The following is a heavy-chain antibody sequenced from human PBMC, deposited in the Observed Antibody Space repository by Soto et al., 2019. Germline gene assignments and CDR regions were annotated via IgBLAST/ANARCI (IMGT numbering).Heavy chain of an antibody. CDR3: ARGPRGLYHHDY. CDR2: INMDGSST. D-gene: IGHD2-2*01. Sequence: EVQLVESGGGLVQPGGSLRLSCAASGFTFSGDWMHWVRQAAGKGLVWVSRINMDGSSTNYADSVKGRFTISRDNAKNTLYLQMNSLRVDDTAVYYCARGPRGLYHHDYWGQGALVNVSS. V-gene: IGHV3-74*01. J-gene: IGHJ4*02. CDR1: GFTFSGDW.